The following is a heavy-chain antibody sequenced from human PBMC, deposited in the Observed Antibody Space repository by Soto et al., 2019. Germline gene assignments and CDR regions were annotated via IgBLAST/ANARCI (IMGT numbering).Heavy chain of an antibody. V-gene: IGHV3-33*01. CDR1: GFTFSSYG. D-gene: IGHD3-10*01. CDR3: ARDRLGYMVRGVISYYYYGMDV. Sequence: QVQLVESGGGVVQPGRSPRLSCAASGFTFSSYGMHWVRQAPGKGLEWVAVIWYDGSNKYYADSVKGRFTISRDNSKNTLYLQMNSLRAEDTAVYYCARDRLGYMVRGVISYYYYGMDVWGQGTTVTVSS. CDR2: IWYDGSNK. J-gene: IGHJ6*02.